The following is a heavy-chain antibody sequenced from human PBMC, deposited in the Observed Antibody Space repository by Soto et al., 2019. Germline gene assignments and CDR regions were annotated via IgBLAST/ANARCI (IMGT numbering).Heavy chain of an antibody. J-gene: IGHJ5*02. Sequence: ASVKVSCKASGYTFTGYYMPWVRQAPGQGLEWMGWLNPNRGGTNSAQKFQGRVTMTRDTSISTAYMELSRLRSDDTAVYYCARERARIAVAGPFRGSDPGGQGTLVTVSS. CDR2: LNPNRGGT. CDR1: GYTFTGYY. V-gene: IGHV1-2*02. CDR3: ARERARIAVAGPFRGSDP. D-gene: IGHD6-19*01.